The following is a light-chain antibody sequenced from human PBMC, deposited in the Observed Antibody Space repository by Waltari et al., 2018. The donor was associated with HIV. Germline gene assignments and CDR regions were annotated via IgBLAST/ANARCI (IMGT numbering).Light chain of an antibody. CDR2: TNN. Sequence: QSVLTQPPSASGTPGQRVTISCSGSSSNIGSNYVSWYQQLPGTAPKLLIYTNNQRPSGVPDRFSGSKSGTSASLAISGLRSEDEADYYCAAWNDNLSGYVFGTGTKVTV. CDR1: SSNIGSNY. V-gene: IGLV1-47*01. J-gene: IGLJ1*01. CDR3: AAWNDNLSGYV.